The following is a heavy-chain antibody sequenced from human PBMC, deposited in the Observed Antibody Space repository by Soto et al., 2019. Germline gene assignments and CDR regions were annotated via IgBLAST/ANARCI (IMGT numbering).Heavy chain of an antibody. V-gene: IGHV4-34*01. CDR1: GGSFCGYY. CDR3: ARRSDY. CDR2: INHSGST. Sequence: SETLSLTCAVYGGSFCGYYWSWIRQPPGKGLEWIGEINHSGSTNYNPSLKSRVTISVDTSKNQFSLKLSSVTAADTAVYYCARRSDYWGQGTLVTVSS. J-gene: IGHJ4*02.